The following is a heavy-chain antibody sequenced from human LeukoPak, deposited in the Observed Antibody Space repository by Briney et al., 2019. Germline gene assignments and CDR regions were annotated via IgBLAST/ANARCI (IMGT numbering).Heavy chain of an antibody. Sequence: QPGGSLRLSCVASGFTFSTYSMNWVRQTPGKGLEWVSYISSSSSTIYYADSVKGRFTISRDNAKKTLYLQMNSLRAEDTAVYYCARVRMGYYDFWGLGTLVTVSS. CDR3: ARVRMGYYDF. CDR1: GFTFSTYS. CDR2: ISSSSSTI. J-gene: IGHJ4*02. V-gene: IGHV3-48*04. D-gene: IGHD2-21*01.